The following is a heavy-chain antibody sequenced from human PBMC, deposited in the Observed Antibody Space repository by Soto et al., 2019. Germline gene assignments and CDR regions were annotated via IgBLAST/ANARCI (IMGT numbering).Heavy chain of an antibody. V-gene: IGHV3-30-3*01. CDR3: ARPPRDLWSGYSTYFDY. D-gene: IGHD3-3*01. J-gene: IGHJ4*02. Sequence: SLRLSCEGSGFPFSSYAIHWVRQTPGKGLEWVAVISYDGSITYYSDSVKGRFTISRDIPTNTVYLQLNGLRGDDTAVYYCARPPRDLWSGYSTYFDYWGQGTLVTVSS. CDR1: GFPFSSYA. CDR2: ISYDGSIT.